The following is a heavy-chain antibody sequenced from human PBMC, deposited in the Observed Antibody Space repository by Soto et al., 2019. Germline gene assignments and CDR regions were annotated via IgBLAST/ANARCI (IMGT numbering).Heavy chain of an antibody. CDR2: INAGNGNK. D-gene: IGHD4-17*01. Sequence: QVQLVQSGAEVKKPGASVKVSCKASGYTFTSYAMHWVRQAPGQRLEWMGWINAGNGNKKYSQKFPGRVTITRDTSASTAYMELSSLRSEDTAVYYCARINGTTVTTYCDYWGQGTLVTVSS. CDR3: ARINGTTVTTYCDY. CDR1: GYTFTSYA. J-gene: IGHJ4*02. V-gene: IGHV1-3*01.